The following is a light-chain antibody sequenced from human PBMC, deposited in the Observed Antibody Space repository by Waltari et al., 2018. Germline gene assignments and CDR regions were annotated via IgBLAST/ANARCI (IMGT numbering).Light chain of an antibody. J-gene: IGKJ2*01. Sequence: EIVLTQSPATLSLSPGDRATLSCRASEIIASPLVWYKQKPGRPPRILIYDTSNRAAGIPARFSGSGSGTDFSLTISSLEPEDFVVYYCQQRSHWPMYTFGQGTKLEIK. V-gene: IGKV3-11*01. CDR2: DTS. CDR3: QQRSHWPMYT. CDR1: EIIASP.